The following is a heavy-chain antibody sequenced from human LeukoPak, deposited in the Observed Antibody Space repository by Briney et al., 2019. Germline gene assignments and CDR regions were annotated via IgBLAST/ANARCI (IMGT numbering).Heavy chain of an antibody. CDR3: AREIFGSGSYPDY. CDR2: IYGDASKT. D-gene: IGHD3-10*01. CDR1: RFTFTTYT. J-gene: IGHJ4*02. V-gene: IGHV3-23*01. Sequence: GGSLRLSCAASRFTFTTYTISWVRQAPGKGLEWVSSIYGDASKTFYADSVRGRFTISRDNSKNTVYLQMNSLGGEDTAVYYCAREIFGSGSYPDYWGQGTLVTVSS.